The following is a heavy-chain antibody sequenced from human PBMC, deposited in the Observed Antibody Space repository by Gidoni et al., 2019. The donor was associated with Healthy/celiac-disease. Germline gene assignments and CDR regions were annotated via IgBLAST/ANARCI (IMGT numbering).Heavy chain of an antibody. D-gene: IGHD6-13*01. CDR2: IWYDGSNK. J-gene: IGHJ5*02. V-gene: IGHV3-33*01. Sequence: QVQLVESGGGVVQPGRSLRLSCAASGFTFSSYGMHWVRQAPGKGLEWVAVIWYDGSNKYYADSVQGLFTISRDNSKNTLYLQMNSLRAEDTAVYYCARDPAGYSSSWYGFDFWFDPWGQGTLVTVSS. CDR3: ARDPAGYSSSWYGFDFWFDP. CDR1: GFTFSSYG.